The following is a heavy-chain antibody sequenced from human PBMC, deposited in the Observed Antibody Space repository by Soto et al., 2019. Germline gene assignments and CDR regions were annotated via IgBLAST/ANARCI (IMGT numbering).Heavy chain of an antibody. CDR2: MQPSSGRT. CDR1: GYSFTSLD. J-gene: IGHJ4*02. V-gene: IGHV1-8*01. Sequence: QVQLVQSGAEVREPGASVKVSCKASGYSFTSLDINWVRQTTGQGLEWMGWMQPSSGRTGYAQKFQGRVTMTRDTSINTAYMELTSLTSDDTDFSYCARCITAGVAYLGQRTLVTVSS. D-gene: IGHD1-26*01. CDR3: ARCITAGVAY.